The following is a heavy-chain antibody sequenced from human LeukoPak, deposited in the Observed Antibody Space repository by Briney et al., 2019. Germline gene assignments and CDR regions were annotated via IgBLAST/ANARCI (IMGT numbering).Heavy chain of an antibody. CDR1: GFTFSSYS. J-gene: IGHJ3*02. CDR3: ASGAIRWSLDVVDI. D-gene: IGHD2-15*01. Sequence: AGSLSLSCAASGFTFSSYSMNWVRQAPGKGLEWFSSLNNSSNYKYYADSVKGRFTISRDNAKNSLYLQMNSLRAEDTAVYYCASGAIRWSLDVVDIWGQGTMVTVSS. CDR2: LNNSSNYK. V-gene: IGHV3-21*01.